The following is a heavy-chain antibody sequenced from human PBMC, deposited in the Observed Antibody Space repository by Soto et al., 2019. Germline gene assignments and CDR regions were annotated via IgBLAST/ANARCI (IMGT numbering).Heavy chain of an antibody. CDR3: ARDCSGGSCYGPTAIDY. CDR1: GGTFSSYA. J-gene: IGHJ4*02. D-gene: IGHD2-15*01. CDR2: IIPIFGTA. V-gene: IGHV1-69*12. Sequence: QVQLVQSGAEVKKPGSSVKVSCKASGGTFSSYAISWVRQAPGQGLEWMGGIIPIFGTANYAQKFQGRVTITADESTSTAYRELSSLRSEDTAVYYCARDCSGGSCYGPTAIDYWGQGTLVTVSS.